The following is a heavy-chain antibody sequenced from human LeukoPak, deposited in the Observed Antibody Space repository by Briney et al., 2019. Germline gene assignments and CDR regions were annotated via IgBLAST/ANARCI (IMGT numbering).Heavy chain of an antibody. J-gene: IGHJ4*02. CDR3: AREPRGYCSGGSCFDY. Sequence: GGSLRLSCAASGFTLSSYEMNWVRQAPGKGLEWVSYISSSGSTIYYADSVKGRFTISRDNAKNSLYLQMNSLRTEDTAVYYCAREPRGYCSGGSCFDYWGQGTLVTVSS. CDR2: ISSSGSTI. CDR1: GFTLSSYE. D-gene: IGHD2-15*01. V-gene: IGHV3-48*03.